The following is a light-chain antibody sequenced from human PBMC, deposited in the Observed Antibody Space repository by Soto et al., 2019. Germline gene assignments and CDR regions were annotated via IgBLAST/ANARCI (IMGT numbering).Light chain of an antibody. CDR3: QQYGSSGT. Sequence: SVLTQSPGTLSLFPGERATLSCRASQSVSNNYLAWYQQKPGQAPRLLIYGASNRATGIPDRFSGSGSGTDFTLTISRLEPEDFAVYYCQQYGSSGTFGQGTKVDIK. CDR2: GAS. V-gene: IGKV3-20*01. CDR1: QSVSNNY. J-gene: IGKJ1*01.